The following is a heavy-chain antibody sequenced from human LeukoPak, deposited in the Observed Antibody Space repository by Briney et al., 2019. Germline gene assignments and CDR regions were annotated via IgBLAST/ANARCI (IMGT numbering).Heavy chain of an antibody. CDR1: GFTFGSYT. CDR2: ISSTSTT. CDR3: ASDISFRGY. Sequence: GGSLRLSCAVSGFTFGSYTMNWVRQAPGKGLEWVSHISSTSTTYYADSVKGRFTTSRDNAKNLLYLQMNSLRPEDTAVYYCASDISFRGYWGQGTLVTVSS. J-gene: IGHJ4*02. D-gene: IGHD3-10*01. V-gene: IGHV3-48*01.